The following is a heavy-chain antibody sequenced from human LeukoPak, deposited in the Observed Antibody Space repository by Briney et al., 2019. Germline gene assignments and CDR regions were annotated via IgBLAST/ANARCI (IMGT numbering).Heavy chain of an antibody. D-gene: IGHD3-16*02. Sequence: SGGSLRLSCAASRFTVSSNYMSWVRQAPGKGLEWVSVIYSGGSTYYADSVKGRFTISRDNSKNTLYLQMNSLRAEDTAVYYCARDEGRGVISSWGQGTLVTVSS. CDR1: RFTVSSNY. CDR3: ARDEGRGVISS. CDR2: IYSGGST. J-gene: IGHJ5*02. V-gene: IGHV3-53*01.